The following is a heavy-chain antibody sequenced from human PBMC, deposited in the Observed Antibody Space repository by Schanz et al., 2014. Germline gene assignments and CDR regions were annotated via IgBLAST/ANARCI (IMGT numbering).Heavy chain of an antibody. CDR3: AKVAPAATYLDS. J-gene: IGHJ4*02. V-gene: IGHV3-48*03. CDR2: ISDSGDST. Sequence: VQLVESGGGVVQPGRSLRLSCTGSRFTISRNPIHWVRQAPGKGLEWVSDISDSGDSTHYADSVKGRFTISRDNAKNSLFLQMNSLSAEDTAVYYCAKVAPAATYLDSWGLGTLVTVSS. CDR1: RFTISRNP. D-gene: IGHD2-2*01.